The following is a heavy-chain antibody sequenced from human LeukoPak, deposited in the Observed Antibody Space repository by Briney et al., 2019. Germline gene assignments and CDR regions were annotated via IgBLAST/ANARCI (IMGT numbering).Heavy chain of an antibody. J-gene: IGHJ4*02. CDR1: GGSISSYY. Sequence: SETLSLTCTVSGGSISSYYWSWIRQPPGKGLEWIGYIHYSGSTNYNPSLKSRVTISVDTSKNQFSLKLSSVTAADTAVYYCARIDSSGYIDYWGQGTLVTVSS. V-gene: IGHV4-59*08. CDR2: IHYSGST. D-gene: IGHD3-22*01. CDR3: ARIDSSGYIDY.